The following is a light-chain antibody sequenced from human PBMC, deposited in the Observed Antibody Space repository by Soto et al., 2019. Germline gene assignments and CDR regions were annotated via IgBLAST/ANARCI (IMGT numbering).Light chain of an antibody. CDR1: SSDVGGHDY. CDR3: SSFATTSLAV. Sequence: QSALTQPAGVSGSPGQSFTISCTGTSSDVGGHDYVSWYQQHPGKAPKLMIYEVSTRPSGVSDRFSGSKSGSTASLTISGLQAEDEADYYCSSFATTSLAVFGTGTKVTVL. V-gene: IGLV2-14*01. J-gene: IGLJ1*01. CDR2: EVS.